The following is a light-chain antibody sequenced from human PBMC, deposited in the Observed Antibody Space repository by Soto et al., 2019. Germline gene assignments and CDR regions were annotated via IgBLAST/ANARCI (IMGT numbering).Light chain of an antibody. CDR1: SSNIGRNT. CDR3: AAWDDSLTGPV. CDR2: SNN. Sequence: QSVLTQPPSASGTPGQRVTISCSGSSSNIGRNTVNWYQQLPGTAPKLLIYSNNQRPSGVPDRFSGSKSGTSASLAISGLLSEDEADYYCAAWDDSLTGPVFGTGTKLTVL. J-gene: IGLJ1*01. V-gene: IGLV1-44*01.